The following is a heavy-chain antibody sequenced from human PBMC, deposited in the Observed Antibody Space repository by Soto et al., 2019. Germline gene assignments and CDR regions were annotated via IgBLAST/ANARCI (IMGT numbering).Heavy chain of an antibody. CDR2: ISYDGRSK. CDR3: AQEGYYCAVWDAFDS. CDR1: GFTFSSYG. D-gene: IGHD3-10*01. J-gene: IGHJ3*02. V-gene: IGHV3-30*18. Sequence: QVQLVESGGGVVQPGRSLRLSCAASGFTFSSYGMHWVRQAPGKGLEWVAVISYDGRSKYYADSVQGRFTISRDNSKKTLYLQMNSLRAEDTAVYYCAQEGYYCAVWDAFDSWGQGTMVTVSP.